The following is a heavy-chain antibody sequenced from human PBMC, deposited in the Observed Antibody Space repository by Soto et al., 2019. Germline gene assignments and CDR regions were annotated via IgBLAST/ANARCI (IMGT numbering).Heavy chain of an antibody. V-gene: IGHV3-30-3*01. CDR3: ARDGRAVLLWFGESYFNWFDP. D-gene: IGHD3-10*01. CDR2: ISYDGSNK. Sequence: PGGSLRLSCAASGSTFSSYAMHWVRQAPGKGLEWVAVISYDGSNKYYADSVKGRFTISRDNSKNTLYLQMNSLRAEDTAVYYCARDGRAVLLWFGESYFNWFDPWGQGTLVTVSS. J-gene: IGHJ5*02. CDR1: GSTFSSYA.